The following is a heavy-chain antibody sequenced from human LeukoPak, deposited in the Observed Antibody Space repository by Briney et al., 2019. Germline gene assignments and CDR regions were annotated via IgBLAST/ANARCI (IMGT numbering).Heavy chain of an antibody. D-gene: IGHD2-2*01. CDR2: INPNSGGT. V-gene: IGHV1-2*02. CDR3: ARGRVPAAMGLHDGFDI. CDR1: GYTFTGYY. Sequence: GASVKVSCKASGYTFTGYYMHWVRQAPGQGLEWMGWINPNSGGTHYAQKFQGRVTMTRDTSISTAYMDLSRLRSDDTAVYYCARGRVPAAMGLHDGFDIWGQGTMVTVSS. J-gene: IGHJ3*02.